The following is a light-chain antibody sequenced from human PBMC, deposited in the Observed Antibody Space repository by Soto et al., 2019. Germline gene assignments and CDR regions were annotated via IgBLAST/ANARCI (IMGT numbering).Light chain of an antibody. CDR3: CSYATPRQ. J-gene: IGLJ2*01. CDR1: TSDVGSYNL. Sequence: QSVLTQPASVSGSPGQSITISCTGTTSDVGSYNLVSWYQQHPGKAPKLIIYEVSERPSGVSTRFSGSKSGNMASLTISGLQAEDGAEYYCCSYATPRQFGGGTKVTV. V-gene: IGLV2-23*02. CDR2: EVS.